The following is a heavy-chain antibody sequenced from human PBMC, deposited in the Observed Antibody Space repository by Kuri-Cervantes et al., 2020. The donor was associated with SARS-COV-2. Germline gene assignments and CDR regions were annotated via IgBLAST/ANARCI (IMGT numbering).Heavy chain of an antibody. CDR2: IIPIIGTP. J-gene: IGHJ4*02. V-gene: IGHV1-69*13. D-gene: IGHD6-13*01. Sequence: SVKVSCKASGGTFSSYALSWVRQAPGQGHEWMGGIIPIIGTPNYAQKFQGRVTITADESTSTAYMELSSLRSEDTAVYYCARDQDFHSRSWYRTMDYWGQGTLVTVSS. CDR1: GGTFSSYA. CDR3: ARDQDFHSRSWYRTMDY.